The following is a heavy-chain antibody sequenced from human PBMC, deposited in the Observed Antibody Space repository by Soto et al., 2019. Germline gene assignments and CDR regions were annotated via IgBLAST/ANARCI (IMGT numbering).Heavy chain of an antibody. CDR3: ARGRYYYYGMDV. Sequence: EVQLVESGGGLVQPGGSLRLSCSASGFTFSSYWMHWVRQTPGKGLVWVSRINTDGGSASYADSVKGRFTISRDNAKNTLYLQMNSLRAEDTAVYYCARGRYYYYGMDVWGRGTTVTVSS. V-gene: IGHV3-74*01. CDR2: INTDGGSA. CDR1: GFTFSSYW. J-gene: IGHJ6*02.